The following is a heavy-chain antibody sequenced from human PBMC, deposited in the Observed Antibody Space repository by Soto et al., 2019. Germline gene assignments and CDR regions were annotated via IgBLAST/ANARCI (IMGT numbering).Heavy chain of an antibody. D-gene: IGHD3-3*01. CDR1: GGSISSSSYY. CDR3: ARRLSRRGIFGMVIPNWFDP. Sequence: PSETLSLTCTVSGGSISSSSYYWGWIRQPPGKGLEWIGSIYYSGSTYYNPSLKSRVTISVDTSKNQFSLKLSSVTAADTAVYYCARRLSRRGIFGMVIPNWFDPWGQGTLVTVSS. J-gene: IGHJ5*02. V-gene: IGHV4-39*01. CDR2: IYYSGST.